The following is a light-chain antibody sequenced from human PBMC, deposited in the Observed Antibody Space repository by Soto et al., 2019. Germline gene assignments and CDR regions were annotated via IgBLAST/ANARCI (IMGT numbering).Light chain of an antibody. J-gene: IGKJ3*01. V-gene: IGKV1-5*03. CDR2: KAS. Sequence: DIQMTQSPSTLSASVGDRVTITCRASQSISSWLAGYQQKPGKAPKLLIYKASSLESGVPSRYSDSGSGTEFTLTISSLQPDDFASYYCQQYNSYSFTFGPGTKVHIK. CDR1: QSISSW. CDR3: QQYNSYSFT.